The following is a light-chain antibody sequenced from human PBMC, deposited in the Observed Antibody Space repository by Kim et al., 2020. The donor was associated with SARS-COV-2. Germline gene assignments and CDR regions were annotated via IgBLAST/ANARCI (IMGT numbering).Light chain of an antibody. Sequence: GQRVTISCTGSSTNIGAGYDVHWYQQLPGTAPRLLISGNTNRPSGVPDRFSASKSGISASLAITGLQAEDEADYYCSSYTSSSTLVFGGGTQLTVL. J-gene: IGLJ3*02. CDR1: STNIGAGYD. V-gene: IGLV1-40*01. CDR3: SSYTSSSTLV. CDR2: GNT.